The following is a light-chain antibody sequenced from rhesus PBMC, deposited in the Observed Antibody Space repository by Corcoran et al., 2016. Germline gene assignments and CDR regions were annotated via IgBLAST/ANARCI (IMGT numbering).Light chain of an antibody. CDR1: QAMNNY. Sequence: DIQMTQSPSSLSASVGDRVTITCRASQAMNNYLAWYQQKPGKAPKLLNFAATTLHKWVPSRFSGSGSGTDFTLTFNSLQPEDFASYYCQQDKSYPLTFGGGTKVDLK. CDR3: QQDKSYPLT. CDR2: AAT. V-gene: IGKV1-25*01. J-gene: IGKJ4*01.